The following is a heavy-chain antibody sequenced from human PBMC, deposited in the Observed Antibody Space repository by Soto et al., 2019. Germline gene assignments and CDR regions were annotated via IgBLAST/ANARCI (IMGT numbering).Heavy chain of an antibody. CDR1: GCSISSYY. CDR3: ARKNSLGYCSSTSCPMGFDP. CDR2: IYYSGST. D-gene: IGHD2-2*01. V-gene: IGHV4-59*08. Sequence: ETLSLTCTAYGCSISSYYWSWIRHHPGKVLVWFGYIYYSGSTNYTPSLKSRVTISVDTSKNQFSLKLSSVTAADTAVYYCARKNSLGYCSSTSCPMGFDPWGQGTLVT. J-gene: IGHJ5*02.